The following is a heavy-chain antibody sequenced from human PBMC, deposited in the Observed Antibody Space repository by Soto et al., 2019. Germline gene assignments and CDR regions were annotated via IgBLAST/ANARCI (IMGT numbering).Heavy chain of an antibody. J-gene: IGHJ4*02. CDR1: GFSFGSYS. CDR3: ASQLYYYDNSGSP. D-gene: IGHD3-22*01. CDR2: ISSSSSYI. Sequence: GSPRLSCAASGFSFGSYSMNWFRQAPGKGLEWVSSISSSSSYIYYADSVKGRFTISRDNAKNSLYLQMNSLRAEDTAVYYCASQLYYYDNSGSPWGQGP. V-gene: IGHV3-21*01.